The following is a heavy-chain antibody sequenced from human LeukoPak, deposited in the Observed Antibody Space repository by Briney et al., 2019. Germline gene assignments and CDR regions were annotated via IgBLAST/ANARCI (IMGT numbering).Heavy chain of an antibody. CDR3: APDSGWFRMIDY. D-gene: IGHD6-19*01. CDR2: KFYGGLT. CDR1: GGTIASSHYY. V-gene: IGHV4-39*01. Sequence: PSETLSLTCTGSGGTIASSHYYWGWVRQPPGKGLEWIGSKFYGGLTYYNPSLKSRVSVSVDASKNQFSLKMSSVTAADTAVYYCAPDSGWFRMIDYWGQGILVTVSS. J-gene: IGHJ4*02.